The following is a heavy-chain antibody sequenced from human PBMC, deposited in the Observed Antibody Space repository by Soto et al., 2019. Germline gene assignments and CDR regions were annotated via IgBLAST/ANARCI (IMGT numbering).Heavy chain of an antibody. CDR1: GFTFNNYG. D-gene: IGHD2-2*01. J-gene: IGHJ6*02. V-gene: IGHV3-30*18. CDR2: ISYDGGNK. CDR3: VKAVGYCSSSSCRDYYYYYGMDV. Sequence: PGGSLRLSCAASGFTFNNYGMHWVRQAPGKGLEWVAVISYDGGNKYHADSMKGRFTISRDNSKNTLYLQMNSLRPEDTAVYYCVKAVGYCSSSSCRDYYYYYGMDVWGQGPTVTVSS.